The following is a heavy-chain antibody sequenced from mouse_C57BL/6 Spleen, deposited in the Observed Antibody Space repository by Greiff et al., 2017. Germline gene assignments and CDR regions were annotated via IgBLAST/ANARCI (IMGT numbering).Heavy chain of an antibody. CDR2: IDPADGDT. CDR3: TTCEAGAMDY. Sequence: EVQLQQSGAELVRPGASVKLSCTASGFNFKGYYMHWVKQRPEQGLEWIGKIDPADGDTDYAPKFKGKATMTVDTSSNTAYMQLSSLTSEDTAVYYGTTCEAGAMDYWGQGTSVTVSS. V-gene: IGHV14-1*01. J-gene: IGHJ4*01. CDR1: GFNFKGYY.